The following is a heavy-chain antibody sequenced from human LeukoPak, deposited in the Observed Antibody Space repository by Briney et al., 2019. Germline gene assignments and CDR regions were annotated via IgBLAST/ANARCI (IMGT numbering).Heavy chain of an antibody. V-gene: IGHV3-48*04. CDR1: GFTFSSYN. D-gene: IGHD3-3*02. Sequence: GGSLRLSCAASGFTFSSYNMNWVRQAPGKGLEWVSYINSDSSMIDYADSVKGRFTISRDNAKNSLYLQMNSLRAEDTAVYYCARDKSLFGVVIDYWGQGTLVTVSS. J-gene: IGHJ4*02. CDR2: INSDSSMI. CDR3: ARDKSLFGVVIDY.